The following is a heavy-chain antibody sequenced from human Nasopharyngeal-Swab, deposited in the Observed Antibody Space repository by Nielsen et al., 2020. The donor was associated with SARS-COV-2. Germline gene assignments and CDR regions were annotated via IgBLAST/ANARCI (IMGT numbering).Heavy chain of an antibody. CDR2: ISGSGGTT. D-gene: IGHD3-10*01. Sequence: GESLKISCAASGFTFSSYAMTWVRQAPGKGLEWVSAISGSGGTTFYADSVKGRFTISRDNSKNSLYLQMNSLRAEDTAVYYCARDSRGTMVRGVSGYYYGMDVWGQGTTVTVSS. CDR3: ARDSRGTMVRGVSGYYYGMDV. CDR1: GFTFSSYA. V-gene: IGHV3-23*01. J-gene: IGHJ6*02.